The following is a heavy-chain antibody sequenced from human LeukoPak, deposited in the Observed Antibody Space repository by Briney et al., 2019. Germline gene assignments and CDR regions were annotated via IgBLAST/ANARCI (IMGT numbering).Heavy chain of an antibody. Sequence: SVKVSCKASGGTFSSYAISWVRQAPGQGLEWMGGIIPIFGTAIYAQKFQGRVTITADESTSTAYMELSSLRSEDTAVYYCAREMELLGFYNWFDPWGQGTLVTVSS. CDR3: AREMELLGFYNWFDP. D-gene: IGHD1-26*01. V-gene: IGHV1-69*13. CDR1: GGTFSSYA. CDR2: IIPIFGTA. J-gene: IGHJ5*02.